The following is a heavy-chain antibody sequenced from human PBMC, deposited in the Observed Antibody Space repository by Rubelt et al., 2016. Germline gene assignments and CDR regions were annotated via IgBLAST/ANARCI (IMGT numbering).Heavy chain of an antibody. CDR1: GFTVSSNY. V-gene: IGHV3-66*01. CDR2: IYSGGST. Sequence: EVQLVESGGGLVQPGGSLRLSCAASGFTVSSNYMSWVRQAPGKGLEWVSVIYSGGSTYYADSVKGRFTISRDNSKNTLYLQMNSLRAEDTAVYYCARARSRDAFDIWGQGTMVTVSS. CDR3: ARARSRDAFDI. J-gene: IGHJ3*02.